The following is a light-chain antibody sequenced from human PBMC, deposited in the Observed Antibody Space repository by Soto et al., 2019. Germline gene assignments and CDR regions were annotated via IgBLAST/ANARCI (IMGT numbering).Light chain of an antibody. Sequence: DIQMTQSPSTLSASVGDRVTITCRASQSTSSWLAWYQQKPGKAPKVLIYDASSLESGVPSRFSGSRSGTEFTLTISSLQPDDFATYYCQQYNSYPLTFGGGTKVDIK. V-gene: IGKV1-5*01. CDR2: DAS. J-gene: IGKJ4*01. CDR3: QQYNSYPLT. CDR1: QSTSSW.